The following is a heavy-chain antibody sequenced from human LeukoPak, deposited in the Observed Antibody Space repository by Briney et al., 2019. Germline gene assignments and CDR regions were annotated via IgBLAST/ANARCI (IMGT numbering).Heavy chain of an antibody. CDR3: AKELAYAYYFDV. CDR1: GFTFSHYA. Sequence: AGGSLRLSCAASGFTFSHYAMSWVRQAPGKGQEWVSGISGSGGSTYYADSVKGRFTVSRDNSNNTLYLQMTSLRVEDTAVYYCAKELAYAYYFDVWGKGTTVTVSS. J-gene: IGHJ6*03. V-gene: IGHV3-23*01. D-gene: IGHD1-1*01. CDR2: ISGSGGST.